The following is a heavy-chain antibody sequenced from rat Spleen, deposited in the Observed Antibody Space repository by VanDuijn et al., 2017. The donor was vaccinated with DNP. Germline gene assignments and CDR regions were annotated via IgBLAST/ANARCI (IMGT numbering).Heavy chain of an antibody. V-gene: IGHV5-22*01. J-gene: IGHJ2*01. CDR3: ARHPLYGGYMYFDS. Sequence: EVQLVESGGGLVQPGRSLKLSCVASGFTFNDFYMAWVRQTPQKGLEWVASIRYAGDNKEYGDSGKGRFTISRDNGKNSLYLHMDRLKSEDTATYYCARHPLYGGYMYFDSWGQGVMVTVSS. D-gene: IGHD1-11*01. CDR1: GFTFNDFY. CDR2: IRYAGDNK.